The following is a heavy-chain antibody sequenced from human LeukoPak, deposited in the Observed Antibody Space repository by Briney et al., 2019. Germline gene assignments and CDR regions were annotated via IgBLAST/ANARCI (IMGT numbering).Heavy chain of an antibody. D-gene: IGHD6-13*01. CDR3: AREGDSSSFDNWFDP. V-gene: IGHV4-30-4*01. Sequence: KPSETLSLTCTVSGGSISSGDYYWSWIRQPPGKGLEWIGYIYYSGSTYYNPSPKSRVTISVDTSKNQFSLKLSSVTAADTAVYYCAREGDSSSFDNWFDPWGQGTLVTVSS. J-gene: IGHJ5*02. CDR2: IYYSGST. CDR1: GGSISSGDYY.